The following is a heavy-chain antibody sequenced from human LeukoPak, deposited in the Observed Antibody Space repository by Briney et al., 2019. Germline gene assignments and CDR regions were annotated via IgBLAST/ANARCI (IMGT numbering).Heavy chain of an antibody. CDR1: GFTFNNFA. Sequence: PGGSLRLSCAASGFTFNNFAMSWVRQAPGKGLEWVGRIKSKTDGGTTDYAAPVKGRFTISRDDSKNTLYLQMNSLKTEDTAVYYCTTAPVVPAAMIDPWGQGTLVTVSS. CDR2: IKSKTDGGTT. D-gene: IGHD2-2*01. CDR3: TTAPVVPAAMIDP. J-gene: IGHJ5*02. V-gene: IGHV3-15*01.